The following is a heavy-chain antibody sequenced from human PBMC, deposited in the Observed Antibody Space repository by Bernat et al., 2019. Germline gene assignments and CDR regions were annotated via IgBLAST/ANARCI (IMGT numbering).Heavy chain of an antibody. CDR1: GFTFSSYG. Sequence: QVQLVESGGGVVQPVRSLRLSCAASGFTFSSYGMHWVRQAPGKGLEWVAVIWNDGSNKYYADSVKGRFTISRDNSKNTLYLQMNSLRAEDTAVYYCARDDEVSDNALDIWGQGTVVTVS. V-gene: IGHV3-33*01. CDR2: IWNDGSNK. CDR3: ARDDEVSDNALDI. D-gene: IGHD3-10*01. J-gene: IGHJ3*02.